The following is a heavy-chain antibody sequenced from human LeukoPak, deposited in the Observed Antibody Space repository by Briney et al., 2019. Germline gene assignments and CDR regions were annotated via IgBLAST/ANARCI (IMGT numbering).Heavy chain of an antibody. CDR3: ASGKYCSSTSCLGRFDY. V-gene: IGHV1-18*01. J-gene: IGHJ4*02. CDR1: GYTFTSYG. Sequence: ASVKVSCKASGYTFTSYGISWVRQAPGQGREWMGWISAYNGNTNYAQKLQGRVTMTTDTSTSTAYMELRSLRSDDTAVYYCASGKYCSSTSCLGRFDYWGQGTLVTVSP. D-gene: IGHD2-2*01. CDR2: ISAYNGNT.